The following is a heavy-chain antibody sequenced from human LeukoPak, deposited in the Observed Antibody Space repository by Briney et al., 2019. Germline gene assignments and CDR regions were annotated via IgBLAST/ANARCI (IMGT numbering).Heavy chain of an antibody. CDR1: GGSISSYY. J-gene: IGHJ4*02. Sequence: KPSETLSLTCTVSGGSISSYYWSWIRQPAGKGLEWIGRIYTSGSTNYNPSLKSRVTISVDKSKNQFSLKLSSVTAADTAVYYCARYSGCSSTSCHFSFDYWGQGTLVTVSS. D-gene: IGHD2-2*01. CDR3: ARYSGCSSTSCHFSFDY. V-gene: IGHV4-4*07. CDR2: IYTSGST.